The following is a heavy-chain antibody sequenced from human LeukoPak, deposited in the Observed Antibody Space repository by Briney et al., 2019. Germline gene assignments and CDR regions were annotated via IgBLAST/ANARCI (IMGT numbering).Heavy chain of an antibody. CDR3: ARATYYYDTSGYYSYYYGMDV. Sequence: PGGSLRLSCAASGFTFSSYSMNWVRQAPGKGLEWVSSISSSSSYIYYADSVKGRFTISRDNSKNTLYLQMNSLSAEDTAVYYCARATYYYDTSGYYSYYYGMDVWGQGTTVTVSS. D-gene: IGHD3-22*01. CDR1: GFTFSSYS. CDR2: ISSSSSYI. J-gene: IGHJ6*02. V-gene: IGHV3-21*01.